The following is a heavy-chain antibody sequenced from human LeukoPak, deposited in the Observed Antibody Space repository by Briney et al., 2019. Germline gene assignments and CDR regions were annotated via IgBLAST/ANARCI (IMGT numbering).Heavy chain of an antibody. CDR3: ATPLAPGATSLIDY. J-gene: IGHJ4*02. Sequence: ASVKVSCKVSGYTLTELSMHRVRQAPGNGLEWMGGFDPEDGETIYAQKFQGRVTMTEDTSTDTAYMELSSLRSEDTAVYYCATPLAPGATSLIDYWGQGTLVTVSP. V-gene: IGHV1-24*01. CDR2: FDPEDGET. D-gene: IGHD1-26*01. CDR1: GYTLTELS.